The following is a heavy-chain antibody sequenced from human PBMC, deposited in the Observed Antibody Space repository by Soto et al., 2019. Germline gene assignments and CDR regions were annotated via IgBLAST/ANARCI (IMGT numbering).Heavy chain of an antibody. D-gene: IGHD3-22*01. Sequence: WGSLRLSCAASGFPFDAYVMHWVRQGPGKGLEWVSLITWDGGSTYYADSVKGRFTISRDNSENSLYLQMNSLRPEDTALYYCAKGNYYDSSGYYYFDYWGQGTLVTVSS. J-gene: IGHJ4*02. CDR2: ITWDGGST. CDR1: GFPFDAYV. V-gene: IGHV3-43*01. CDR3: AKGNYYDSSGYYYFDY.